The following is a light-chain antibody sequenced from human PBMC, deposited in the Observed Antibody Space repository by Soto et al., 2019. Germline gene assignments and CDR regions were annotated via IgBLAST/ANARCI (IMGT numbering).Light chain of an antibody. V-gene: IGKV3-15*01. CDR1: QSVSSN. CDR2: GAA. Sequence: EIVMTQSPATLSVSPGQRATLSCRASQSVSSNLAWYQQKPGQAPRLLIYGAATRATGIPAQFSGSGSGIEFTLTISNLQSEYFAVYYCQQYNNWPPLYTVGQGTKLEIK. J-gene: IGKJ2*01. CDR3: QQYNNWPPLYT.